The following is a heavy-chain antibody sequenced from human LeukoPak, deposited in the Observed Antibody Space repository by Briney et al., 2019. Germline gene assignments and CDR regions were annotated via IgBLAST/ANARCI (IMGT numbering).Heavy chain of an antibody. CDR2: IYYSGGT. V-gene: IGHV4-31*03. J-gene: IGHJ5*02. CDR3: ARGGYQLLLRWFDP. CDR1: GGSISSVNSY. Sequence: SQTLSLTCTVSGGSISSVNSYWSWVRQRPGKGLEWIGHIYYSGGTYYNPSLKSRVTISVDTSKNQFSLKLSSVTAADTAVYYCARGGYQLLLRWFDPWGQGTLVTVSS. D-gene: IGHD2-2*01.